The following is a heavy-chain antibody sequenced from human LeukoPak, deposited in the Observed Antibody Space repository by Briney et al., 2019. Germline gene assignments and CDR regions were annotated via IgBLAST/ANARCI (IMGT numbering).Heavy chain of an antibody. CDR2: IIPIFGTA. J-gene: IGHJ4*02. CDR1: GGTFSSYA. V-gene: IGHV1-69*06. CDR3: ARGRPYHYGSGSYSFDY. D-gene: IGHD3-10*01. Sequence: SVKVSCKASGGTFSSYAISWVRQAPGQGLEWMGGIIPIFGTANYAQKFQGRVTITADKSTSTAYMELSSLRSEDTAVYYCARGRPYHYGSGSYSFDYWGQGTLVTVSS.